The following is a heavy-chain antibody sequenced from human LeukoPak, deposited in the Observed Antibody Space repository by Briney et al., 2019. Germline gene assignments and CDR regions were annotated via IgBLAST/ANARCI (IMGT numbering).Heavy chain of an antibody. CDR3: AKGVPAGSTYYYYAMDV. V-gene: IGHV3-9*01. J-gene: IGHJ6*02. Sequence: GGSLRLSCTASGFSFGVYSMHWVRQAPGRGLEWVSGITWNSGSIGYGDSVRGRFTISRDNAKNSLYLQMNSLRPEDTALYYCAKGVPAGSTYYYYAMDVWGQGTTVTVSS. CDR1: GFSFGVYS. CDR2: ITWNSGSI. D-gene: IGHD2-2*01.